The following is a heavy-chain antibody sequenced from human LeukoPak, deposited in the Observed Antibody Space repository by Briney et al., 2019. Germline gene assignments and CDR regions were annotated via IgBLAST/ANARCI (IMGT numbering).Heavy chain of an antibody. CDR3: VKVKVGATIDY. CDR2: ISGSGGST. V-gene: IGHV3-23*01. CDR1: GFIFSSDA. J-gene: IGHJ4*02. Sequence: GGSLRLSCAASGFIFSSDAVSWVRQAPGKGLEWVSVISGSGGSTYYADSVKGRFTISRDNSKNTLYLQMNSLRAEDTAVYYCVKVKVGATIDYWGQGTLVTVSS. D-gene: IGHD1-26*01.